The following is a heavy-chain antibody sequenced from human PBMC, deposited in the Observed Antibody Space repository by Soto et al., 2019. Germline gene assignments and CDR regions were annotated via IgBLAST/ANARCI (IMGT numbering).Heavy chain of an antibody. V-gene: IGHV4-59*01. J-gene: IGHJ5*02. CDR1: GGSISSYC. Sequence: SETLSLTCTVSGGSISSYCWSWIRQPPGKGLEWIGSIYYSGYTNYNPSVKGRVTISIDTSKNQFSLKLSSVTAADTAVYYCARRSGYSSSWYAGWFDPWGQGTLVTVSS. D-gene: IGHD6-13*01. CDR2: IYYSGYT. CDR3: ARRSGYSSSWYAGWFDP.